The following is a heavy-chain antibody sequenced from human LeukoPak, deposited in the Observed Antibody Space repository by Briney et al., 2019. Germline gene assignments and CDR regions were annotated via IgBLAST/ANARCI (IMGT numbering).Heavy chain of an antibody. CDR2: ISWNSGKI. D-gene: IGHD3-22*01. Sequence: GRSLRLSCVGSGFSFNDYAMYWVRQGPGKGLEWVSGISWNSGKIGYADSVRGRFTISRDNAKNSLYLQMNSLRAEDTALYYCVRSAFHAGSGNYYDYWGQGTLVTVSS. CDR3: VRSAFHAGSGNYYDY. CDR1: GFSFNDYA. J-gene: IGHJ4*02. V-gene: IGHV3-9*01.